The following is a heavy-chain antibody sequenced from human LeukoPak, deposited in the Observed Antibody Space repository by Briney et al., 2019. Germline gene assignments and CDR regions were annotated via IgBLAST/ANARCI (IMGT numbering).Heavy chain of an antibody. D-gene: IGHD3-9*01. CDR1: GGSISSYY. V-gene: IGHV4-59*01. Sequence: PSETLSLTCTVSGGSISSYYWSWIRQPPGKGLEWIGYIYYSGSTNYNPSLKSRVTISVDTSKNQFSLKLSSVTAADTAVYYCARRVYIDDILTGYLDPWGQGTLVTVSS. J-gene: IGHJ5*02. CDR2: IYYSGST. CDR3: ARRVYIDDILTGYLDP.